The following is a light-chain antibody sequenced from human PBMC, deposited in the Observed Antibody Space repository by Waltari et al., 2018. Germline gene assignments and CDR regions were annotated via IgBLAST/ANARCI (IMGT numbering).Light chain of an antibody. CDR2: DVS. CDR1: HSVSNY. V-gene: IGKV3-11*01. J-gene: IGKJ3*01. Sequence: EILLTHSPATLSFSPGGRATHSCRASHSVSNYLAWYQQRPGQAPRLLMYDVSNRATGIPARFSGSGYGTDFTLTISSLEPEDVAVYYCQQRSNWPGTFGPGTKVDIK. CDR3: QQRSNWPGT.